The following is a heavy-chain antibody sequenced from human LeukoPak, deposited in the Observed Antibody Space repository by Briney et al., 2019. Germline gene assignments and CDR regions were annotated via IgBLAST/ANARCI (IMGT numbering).Heavy chain of an antibody. D-gene: IGHD3-22*01. Sequence: GGSLRLSCAASGFSFSRYWMGWVRQVPRKGLEWVANIKQGGGEIYYVDSVKGRFTISRDNAKNSLYLQMNSLRAEDTAVYYCARDKGDYDTSGSLFVFGGQGTLVTVSS. J-gene: IGHJ4*02. V-gene: IGHV3-7*03. CDR1: GFSFSRYW. CDR2: IKQGGGEI. CDR3: ARDKGDYDTSGSLFVF.